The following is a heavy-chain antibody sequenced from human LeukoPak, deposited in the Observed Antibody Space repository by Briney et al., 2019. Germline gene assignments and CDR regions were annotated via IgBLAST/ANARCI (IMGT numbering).Heavy chain of an antibody. Sequence: SGTLSLTCDVSGGSISTINWWSCVSQPPGEGLEWIGEIYHSGSTNYNPSLKSRVTISVDKSKNQFSLKLSSVTAADTAVYYCARYSSGWTDYWGQGTLVTVSS. CDR2: IYHSGST. D-gene: IGHD6-19*01. CDR3: ARYSSGWTDY. J-gene: IGHJ4*02. V-gene: IGHV4-4*02. CDR1: GGSISTINW.